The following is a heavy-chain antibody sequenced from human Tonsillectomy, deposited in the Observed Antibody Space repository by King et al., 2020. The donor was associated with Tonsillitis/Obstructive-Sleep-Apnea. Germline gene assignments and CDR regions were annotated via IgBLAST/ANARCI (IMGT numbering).Heavy chain of an antibody. Sequence: VQLVESGGGLVQPGGSLRLSCSASGFTFSSYAMHWVRQAPGKGLEYVSTISNNGGSTYYADSVKGRFTISRDNSKNTLYLQVSSLRAEDTAVYYCMKDFWSVYSLGNYFDYWGQGTLVTVSS. V-gene: IGHV3-64D*06. CDR3: MKDFWSVYSLGNYFDY. CDR2: ISNNGGST. D-gene: IGHD3-3*01. CDR1: GFTFSSYA. J-gene: IGHJ4*02.